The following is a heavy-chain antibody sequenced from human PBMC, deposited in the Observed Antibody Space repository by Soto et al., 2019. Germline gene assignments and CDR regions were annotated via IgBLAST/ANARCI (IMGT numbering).Heavy chain of an antibody. CDR2: ISSNSAYI. D-gene: IGHD6-13*01. CDR1: GFTFRSFT. Sequence: GGSLRLSRAASGFTFRSFTMNWVRQAPGKGLEWVSTISSNSAYIYYTDALRGRFTISRDNAKNSLHLQMNSLRAEDTAVYYCTRDASRDSSARGWFDPWGPGTMVTVYS. V-gene: IGHV3-21*01. J-gene: IGHJ5*02. CDR3: TRDASRDSSARGWFDP.